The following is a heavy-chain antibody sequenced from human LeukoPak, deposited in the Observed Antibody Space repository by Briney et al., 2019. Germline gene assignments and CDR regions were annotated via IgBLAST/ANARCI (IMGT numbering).Heavy chain of an antibody. CDR2: INPNSGGT. V-gene: IGHV1-2*02. J-gene: IGHJ6*02. Sequence: ASVKVSCKASGYTFTGYYMHWVRQAPGQGLEWMGWINPNSGGTNYAQKFQERVTITRDMSTSTAYMELSSLRSEDTAVYYCAFRYYGSGSSGFYGMDVWGQGTTVTVSS. CDR3: AFRYYGSGSSGFYGMDV. CDR1: GYTFTGYY. D-gene: IGHD3-10*01.